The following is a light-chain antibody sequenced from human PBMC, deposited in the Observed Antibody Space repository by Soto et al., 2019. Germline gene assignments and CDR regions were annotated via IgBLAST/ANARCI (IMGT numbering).Light chain of an antibody. V-gene: IGLV2-8*01. CDR1: SSDVGGYNY. Sequence: QSALTQPPSASGSPGQSVTISCTGTSSDVGGYNYVSWYQQHPGKAPKLMIYEVSKRPSGVPDRFSGSKSGNTASLTVSGIQGEDEADYYCNPYAGSTNLVFGGGTKLTVL. J-gene: IGLJ2*01. CDR2: EVS. CDR3: NPYAGSTNLV.